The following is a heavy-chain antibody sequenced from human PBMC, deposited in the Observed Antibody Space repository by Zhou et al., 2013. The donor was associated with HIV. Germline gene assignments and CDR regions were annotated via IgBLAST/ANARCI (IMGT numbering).Heavy chain of an antibody. Sequence: QVQVVQSGAEVKKPGASVKVSCKASGYTFTSYGISWVRQAPGQGLEWMAWINPNSGGTNYAQDFQGRVTLTRDTSISTAYMDLNRLTSGDTAVYYCFRGPFWGQGTLVIVSS. J-gene: IGHJ4*02. CDR1: GYTFTSYG. CDR3: FRGPF. V-gene: IGHV1-2*02. D-gene: IGHD5-12*01. CDR2: INPNSGGT.